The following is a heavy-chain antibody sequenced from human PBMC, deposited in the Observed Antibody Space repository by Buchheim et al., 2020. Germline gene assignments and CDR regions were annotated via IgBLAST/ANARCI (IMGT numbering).Heavy chain of an antibody. J-gene: IGHJ6*03. D-gene: IGHD1-26*01. CDR3: ARDRQGAFRDYYYYMDV. V-gene: IGHV3-21*01. Sequence: EVQLVESGGGLVKPGGSLRLSCAASGFTFSSYSMNWVRQAPGKGLEWVSSISSSSSYIYYADSVKGRFTISRDNAKNSLYMQMNSLRAEDTAVYYCARDRQGAFRDYYYYMDVWGKGTT. CDR2: ISSSSSYI. CDR1: GFTFSSYS.